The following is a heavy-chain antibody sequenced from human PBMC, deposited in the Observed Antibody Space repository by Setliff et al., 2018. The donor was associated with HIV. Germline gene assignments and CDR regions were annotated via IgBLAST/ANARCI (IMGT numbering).Heavy chain of an antibody. Sequence: TGGSLRLSCAASGFTFSNSGMHGVRQAPGKGLEWVAAIWSDGSNKYYVDSVKGRFTISRDNSKNTLSLQMNSLRAEDTAIYYCAKGGGYSSSSGGPYFDYWGQGILVTVSS. CDR3: AKGGGYSSSSGGPYFDY. CDR2: IWSDGSNK. V-gene: IGHV3-33*06. CDR1: GFTFSNSG. J-gene: IGHJ4*02. D-gene: IGHD6-6*01.